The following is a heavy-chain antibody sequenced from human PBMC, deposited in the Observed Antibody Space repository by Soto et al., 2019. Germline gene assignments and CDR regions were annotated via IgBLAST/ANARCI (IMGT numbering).Heavy chain of an antibody. CDR1: GGSFSAYD. J-gene: IGHJ4*02. V-gene: IGHV4-34*01. CDR2: INHSGST. Sequence: QVQLQQWGAGLLKPSETLSLTCAVYGGSFSAYDWTWIRQPPGTGLEWIGEINHSGSTNYNPSLKSRVTISVDASKNQFPLKLASVTAADTAVYYCARDKITGLFDYWGQGTLVTVSS. CDR3: ARDKITGLFDY. D-gene: IGHD2-8*02.